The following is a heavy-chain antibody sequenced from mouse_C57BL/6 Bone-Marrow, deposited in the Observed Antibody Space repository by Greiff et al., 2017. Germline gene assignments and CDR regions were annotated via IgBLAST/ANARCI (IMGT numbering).Heavy chain of an antibody. Sequence: EVHLVESGGGLVKPGGSLKLSCAASGFTFSDYGMHWVRQAPEKGLEWVAYISSGSSTIYYADTVKGRFTISRDNAKNTLFLQMTGLRAEDTAMYYCETTVVAPDAMDYWGQGTSVTVSS. V-gene: IGHV5-17*01. CDR3: ETTVVAPDAMDY. D-gene: IGHD1-1*01. CDR1: GFTFSDYG. J-gene: IGHJ4*01. CDR2: ISSGSSTI.